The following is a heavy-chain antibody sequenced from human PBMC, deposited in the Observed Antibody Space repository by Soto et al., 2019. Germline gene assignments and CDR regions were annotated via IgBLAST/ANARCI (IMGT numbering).Heavy chain of an antibody. CDR1: GFTFSSYS. D-gene: IGHD3-16*01. J-gene: IGHJ6*02. CDR3: ARDGACNDYYYYGMDV. Sequence: EVQLVESGGGLVQPGGSLRLSCAASGFTFSSYSMNWVRQAPGKGLEWVSYISSSSSTIYYADSVKGRFTISRDNAKNSLYLQMNSLRDEDTAVYYCARDGACNDYYYYGMDVWGQGTTVTVSS. CDR2: ISSSSSTI. V-gene: IGHV3-48*02.